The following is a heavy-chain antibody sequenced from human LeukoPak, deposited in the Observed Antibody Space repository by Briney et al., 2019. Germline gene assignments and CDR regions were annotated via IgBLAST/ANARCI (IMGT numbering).Heavy chain of an antibody. CDR3: ARDIGAAADCNLDY. D-gene: IGHD6-13*01. Sequence: GGSLRLSCAASGFTFSSYEMNWVRQAPGKGLEWVSYISSSGSTIYYADSVKGRFTISRDNAKNSLFLQMNSLRAEDTAVYYCARDIGAAADCNLDYWGQGTLVTVSS. V-gene: IGHV3-48*03. CDR1: GFTFSSYE. J-gene: IGHJ4*02. CDR2: ISSSGSTI.